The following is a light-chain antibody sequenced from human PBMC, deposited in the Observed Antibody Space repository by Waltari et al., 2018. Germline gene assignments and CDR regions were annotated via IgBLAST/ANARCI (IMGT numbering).Light chain of an antibody. CDR2: DVT. CDR3: SSYAGTSTSVL. J-gene: IGLJ2*01. CDR1: SSDLGSYNL. V-gene: IGLV2-23*02. Sequence: QSALTQPASVSGSPGQSITISCSGTSSDLGSYNLVSWYQQPPGKAPKLLIYDVTERPSGVSDRFSGSKSGNAASLTISGLQAEDEADYYCSSYAGTSTSVLLGGGTKLTVL.